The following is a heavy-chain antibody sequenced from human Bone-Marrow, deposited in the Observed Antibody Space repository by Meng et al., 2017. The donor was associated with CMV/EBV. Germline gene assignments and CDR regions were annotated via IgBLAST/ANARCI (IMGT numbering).Heavy chain of an antibody. D-gene: IGHD3-16*02. CDR2: IYTSGST. Sequence: GGSLRLSCAASGFSVTSNYMSWVRQAPGKGLEWVSIIYTSGSTHYADSVKGRFTISRDNFKNTVYLQMNSLRAEDTAVYYCSKTSGGVIEGPDYWGQGTLVTVSS. CDR3: SKTSGGVIEGPDY. V-gene: IGHV3-53*01. CDR1: GFSVTSNY. J-gene: IGHJ4*02.